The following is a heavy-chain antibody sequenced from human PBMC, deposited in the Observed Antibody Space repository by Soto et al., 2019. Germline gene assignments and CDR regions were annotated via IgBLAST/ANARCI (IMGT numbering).Heavy chain of an antibody. Sequence: EASVKVSCKASGYTFTSYAMHWVRQAPGQRLEWMGWINAGNGNTKYSQKFQGRVTITADKSTSTAYMELSSLRSEDTAVYYCARDPIAVAGTYQLSWGQGTLVTVSS. J-gene: IGHJ4*02. CDR1: GYTFTSYA. CDR2: INAGNGNT. D-gene: IGHD6-19*01. V-gene: IGHV1-3*01. CDR3: ARDPIAVAGTYQLS.